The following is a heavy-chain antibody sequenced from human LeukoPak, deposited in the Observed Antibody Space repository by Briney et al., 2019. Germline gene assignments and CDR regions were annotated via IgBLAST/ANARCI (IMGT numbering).Heavy chain of an antibody. CDR2: IYYSGST. V-gene: IGHV4-39*07. D-gene: IGHD3-22*01. CDR3: AREAHEYYYDSSGYHDY. CDR1: GGSISSSSYY. Sequence: SETLSLTCTVSGGSISSSSYYWGWIRQPPGKGLERIGSIYYSGSTYYNPSLKSRVTISVDTSKNQFSLKLTSVTAADTAVYYCAREAHEYYYDSSGYHDYWGQGTLVTVSS. J-gene: IGHJ4*02.